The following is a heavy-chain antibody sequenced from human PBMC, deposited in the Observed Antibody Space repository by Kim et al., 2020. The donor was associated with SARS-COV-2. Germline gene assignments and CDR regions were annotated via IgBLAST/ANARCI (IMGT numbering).Heavy chain of an antibody. D-gene: IGHD5-12*01. Sequence: SVKVSCKTSGYTFSDYYINWVRQAPGQGLEWMGGIIPNIGTANYAQKFQGKVMFTTDTSTNTAYMELRSLKFDDTAVFYCARATMYEASAMCYNWRQGT. CDR2: IIPNIGTA. J-gene: IGHJ4*02. CDR1: GYTFSDYY. CDR3: ARATMYEASAMCYN. V-gene: IGHV1-69*05.